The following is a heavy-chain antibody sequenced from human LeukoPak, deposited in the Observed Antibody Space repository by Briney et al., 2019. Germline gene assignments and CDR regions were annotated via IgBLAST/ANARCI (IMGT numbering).Heavy chain of an antibody. CDR2: ISAYNGNT. Sequence: ASVEVSCKASGYTFTSYGISWVRQAPGQGLEWMGWISAYNGNTNYAQKLQGRVTMTTDTSTSTAYMELRSLRSDDTAVYHCARDQVQLERRGLRRYGWFDPWGQGTLVTVSS. J-gene: IGHJ5*02. V-gene: IGHV1-18*01. CDR3: ARDQVQLERRGLRRYGWFDP. D-gene: IGHD1-1*01. CDR1: GYTFTSYG.